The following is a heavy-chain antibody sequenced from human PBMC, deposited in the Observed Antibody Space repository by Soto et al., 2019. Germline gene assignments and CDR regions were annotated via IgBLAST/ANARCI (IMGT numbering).Heavy chain of an antibody. CDR1: GFTFSSYA. CDR3: AKGSVGYSGYDVAATLFDY. CDR2: ISGSGGST. D-gene: IGHD5-12*01. J-gene: IGHJ4*02. Sequence: GESLKISCAASGFTFSSYAMSWVRQAPGKGLEWVSAISGSGGSTYYADSVKGRFTISRDNSKNTLYLQMNSLRAEDTAVYYCAKGSVGYSGYDVAATLFDYWGQGTLVTVSS. V-gene: IGHV3-23*01.